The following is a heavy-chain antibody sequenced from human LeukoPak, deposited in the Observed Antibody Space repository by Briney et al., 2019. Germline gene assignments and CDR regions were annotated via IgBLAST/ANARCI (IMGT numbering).Heavy chain of an antibody. J-gene: IGHJ2*01. D-gene: IGHD2-15*01. V-gene: IGHV3-23*01. CDR1: GFTFSSYA. Sequence: GGSLRLSCAASGFTFSSYAMSWVRQAPGKGLELVSAISGSGGSTSYADSVKGRFTISRDNSKNTLYLQINSLRAEDTAVYYCARGYCSGGSCPLVWYFDLWGRGTLVTVSS. CDR2: ISGSGGST. CDR3: ARGYCSGGSCPLVWYFDL.